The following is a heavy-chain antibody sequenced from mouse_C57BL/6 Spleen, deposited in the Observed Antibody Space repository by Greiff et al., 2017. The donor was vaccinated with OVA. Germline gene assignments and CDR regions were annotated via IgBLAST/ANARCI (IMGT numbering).Heavy chain of an antibody. V-gene: IGHV5-4*01. CDR1: GFTFSSYA. D-gene: IGHD2-4*01. CDR3: ARGGGDYDTGFAD. CDR2: ISDGGSYT. J-gene: IGHJ3*01. Sequence: EVQRVESGGGLVKPGGSLKLSCAASGFTFSSYAMSWVRQTPEKRLEWVATISDGGSYTYYPDNVKGRFTISRDNAKNNLYLQMSHLKSEDTAMYYCARGGGDYDTGFADWGQGTLVTVSA.